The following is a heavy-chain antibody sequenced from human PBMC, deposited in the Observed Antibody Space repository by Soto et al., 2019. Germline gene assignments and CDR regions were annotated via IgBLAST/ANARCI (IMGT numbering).Heavy chain of an antibody. CDR1: GGTFSTYA. Sequence: QVQLVQSGAEVKKPGSSVKVSCKAFGGTFSTYAVSWVRQAPGQGLEWVGGIIPSTGSTNHAQKFQGRVTITAAEATRAVYMELTGLGSGNRAVYYGARGGSRSDYWGQGTLVTGSS. CDR3: ARGGSRSDY. CDR2: IIPSTGST. D-gene: IGHD6-13*01. J-gene: IGHJ4*02. V-gene: IGHV1-69*12.